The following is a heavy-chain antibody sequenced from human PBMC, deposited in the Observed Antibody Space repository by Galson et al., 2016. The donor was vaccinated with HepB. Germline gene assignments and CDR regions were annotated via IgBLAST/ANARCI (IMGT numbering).Heavy chain of an antibody. CDR1: GMTFGHFW. V-gene: IGHV3-7*01. J-gene: IGHJ6*02. D-gene: IGHD5-12*01. CDR2: IKQDGGER. Sequence: SLRLSCAASGMTFGHFWMTWVRQAPGKGLQWVATIKQDGGERYYEDSVRGRFTVSRENANNTLFLQMNSLGVDDTGVYFCTRDRLQVSRGLDVWGQGTTVTVSS. CDR3: TRDRLQVSRGLDV.